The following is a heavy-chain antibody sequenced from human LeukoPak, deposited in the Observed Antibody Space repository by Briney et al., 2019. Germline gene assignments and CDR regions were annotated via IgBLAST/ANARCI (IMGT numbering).Heavy chain of an antibody. CDR2: IKSKTDGGTT. D-gene: IGHD1-14*01. Sequence: GGSLRLSCAASGFTFNNAWMSWVRQAPGKGLEWVGRIKSKTDGGTTDYAAPVKGRFTISRDDSKKTLFLQMSSLRAEDTAVYYCAKDPEKYNRNQGYYFDYWGQGTLVTVSS. J-gene: IGHJ4*02. V-gene: IGHV3-15*01. CDR3: AKDPEKYNRNQGYYFDY. CDR1: GFTFNNAW.